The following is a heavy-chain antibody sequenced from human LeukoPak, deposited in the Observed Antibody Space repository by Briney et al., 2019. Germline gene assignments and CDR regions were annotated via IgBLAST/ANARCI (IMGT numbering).Heavy chain of an antibody. Sequence: SVKVSCKASGGTFSSYAISWVRQAPGQGLEWMGGIIPIFGTANYAQKFQGRVTITADESTSTAYMELSSLRSEDTAVYYCARVFIAKARVGAFDIRGQGTMVTVSS. CDR2: IIPIFGTA. CDR3: ARVFIAKARVGAFDI. D-gene: IGHD6-13*01. V-gene: IGHV1-69*13. CDR1: GGTFSSYA. J-gene: IGHJ3*02.